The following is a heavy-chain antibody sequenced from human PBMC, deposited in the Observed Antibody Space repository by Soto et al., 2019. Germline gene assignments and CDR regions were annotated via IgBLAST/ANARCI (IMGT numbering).Heavy chain of an antibody. CDR2: IKRDGSEK. CDR3: ARDPYYYDSHYYYGMDV. D-gene: IGHD3-22*01. V-gene: IGHV3-7*01. CDR1: GFSFNRHW. J-gene: IGHJ6*02. Sequence: LRLSCAASGFSFNRHWMSWVRQAPGKGLQWVASIKRDGSEKYYVDSVKGRFTISRDNVKNSLSLQMNSLRAEDTAVYYCARDPYYYDSHYYYGMDVWGQGTTVTVS.